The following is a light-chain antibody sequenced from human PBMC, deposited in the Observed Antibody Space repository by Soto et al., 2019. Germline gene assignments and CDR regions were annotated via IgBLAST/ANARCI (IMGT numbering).Light chain of an antibody. Sequence: EIVLTQSPGTLSLSPGERATLSCRASQSVSSNYLAWYQQKPGQAPTLLIYGASSRATGIPDGFSGSGSGTDFTLTISRLEPEDFGMYYCEQYGTSAPITFRQGTRVE. CDR3: EQYGTSAPIT. V-gene: IGKV3-20*01. J-gene: IGKJ5*01. CDR1: QSVSSNY. CDR2: GAS.